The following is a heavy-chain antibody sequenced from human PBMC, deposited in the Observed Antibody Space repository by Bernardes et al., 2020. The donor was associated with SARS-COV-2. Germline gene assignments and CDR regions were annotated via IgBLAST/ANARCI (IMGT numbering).Heavy chain of an antibody. Sequence: GGSLRLSRAASGFSLSSHAMSWVRQAPGKGLEWVSGVGTDGNTHYTDSVRGRFSISRDISKNILYLQMNSLRGEDTAVYFCARDLFWWSAADYWGQGTPVTVS. CDR3: ARDLFWWSAADY. J-gene: IGHJ4*02. CDR1: GFSLSSHA. CDR2: VGTDGNT. V-gene: IGHV3-23*01. D-gene: IGHD3-16*01.